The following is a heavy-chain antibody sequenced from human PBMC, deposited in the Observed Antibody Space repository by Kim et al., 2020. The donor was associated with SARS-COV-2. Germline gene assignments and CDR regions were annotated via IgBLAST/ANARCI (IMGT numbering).Heavy chain of an antibody. CDR1: GGSLSSHY. V-gene: IGHV4-59*08. D-gene: IGHD3-10*01. J-gene: IGHJ4*02. Sequence: SETLSLTCTVSGGSLSSHYWSWIRQAPGKGLGWIGYIYDSGSTTYNPSLRSRVTISVDMSENQLSLWLNSVTAADTAVYYCARTFYDSGTYYFYFDSWGQGTLVTVSS. CDR3: ARTFYDSGTYYFYFDS. CDR2: IYDSGST.